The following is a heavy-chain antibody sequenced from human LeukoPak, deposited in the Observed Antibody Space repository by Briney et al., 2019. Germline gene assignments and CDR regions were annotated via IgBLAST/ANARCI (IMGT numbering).Heavy chain of an antibody. CDR1: GYSFTSYW. CDR2: IYPGDSDT. Sequence: GESLKISCKGSGYSFTSYWIGWVRQMPGKGLEWMGIIYPGDSDTRYSPSFQGQVTISADKSISTAYLQWSSLRSEDTAVYYCARDGGVYGGNSHYYYMDVWGKGTTVTVSS. V-gene: IGHV5-51*01. J-gene: IGHJ6*03. D-gene: IGHD4-23*01. CDR3: ARDGGVYGGNSHYYYMDV.